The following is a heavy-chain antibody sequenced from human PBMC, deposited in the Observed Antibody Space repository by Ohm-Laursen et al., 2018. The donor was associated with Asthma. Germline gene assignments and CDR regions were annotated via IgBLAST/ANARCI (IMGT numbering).Heavy chain of an antibody. CDR3: ARDGFRVRERYNWFDP. CDR1: GYTFTNYY. V-gene: IGHV1-46*01. CDR2: IYPRGGTP. D-gene: IGHD3-10*01. Sequence: GSSVKVSCKASGYTFTNYYMHWVRQAPGQGLEWMGVIYPRGGTPTYAQKFQGRVTMTRDTSTSTVYMELSSLRAEDTAVYYCARDGFRVRERYNWFDPWGQGTLVTVSS. J-gene: IGHJ5*02.